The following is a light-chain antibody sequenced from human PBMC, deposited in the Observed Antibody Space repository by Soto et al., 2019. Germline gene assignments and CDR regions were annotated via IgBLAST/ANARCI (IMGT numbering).Light chain of an antibody. V-gene: IGKV1-27*01. CDR1: QGISIY. Sequence: DIQMTQSPSSLSASVGDRVTITCRASQGISIYLAWYQQKPGEDPQLLIYAASTLQSVVPSRFSGSGSGADFTLTINSLQTGDVATYYCQKYDNAPRAFGQGNRVDIK. CDR3: QKYDNAPRA. J-gene: IGKJ1*01. CDR2: AAS.